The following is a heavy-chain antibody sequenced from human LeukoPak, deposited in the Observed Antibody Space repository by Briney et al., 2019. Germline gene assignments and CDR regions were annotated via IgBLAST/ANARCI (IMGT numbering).Heavy chain of an antibody. J-gene: IGHJ6*04. V-gene: IGHV3-48*03. Sequence: GGSLRLSCAASGFTFSIFEMNWVRQAPGRGLEWVSYISSSGSTIYYADSVKGRFTISRDNAKNSLYLQMNSLRAEDTAVYYCAELGITMIGGVWGKGTTVTISS. CDR3: AELGITMIGGV. CDR1: GFTFSIFE. CDR2: ISSSGSTI. D-gene: IGHD3-10*02.